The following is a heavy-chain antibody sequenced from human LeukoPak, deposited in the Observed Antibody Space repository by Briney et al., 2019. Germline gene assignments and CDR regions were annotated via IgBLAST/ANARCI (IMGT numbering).Heavy chain of an antibody. CDR2: VSYDGSNK. CDR1: GFTFSSHG. Sequence: GRSLRLSCAASGFTFSSHGMHWVRQAPGKGLEWVAVVSYDGSNKYYADSVKGRFTISRDNSNNTLYVQMNSLRAEDTAVCYCARATVTRWFDPWGQGTLVTVSS. CDR3: ARATVTRWFDP. D-gene: IGHD4-17*01. J-gene: IGHJ5*02. V-gene: IGHV3-30*03.